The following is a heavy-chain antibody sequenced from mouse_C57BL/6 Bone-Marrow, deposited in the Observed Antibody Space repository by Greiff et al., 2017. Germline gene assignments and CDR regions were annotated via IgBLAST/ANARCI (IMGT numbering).Heavy chain of an antibody. J-gene: IGHJ2*01. CDR2: IYPGSGST. D-gene: IGHD1-1*02. V-gene: IGHV1-55*01. CDR1: GYTFTSYW. Sequence: VQLQQPGAELVKPGASVKMSCKASGYTFTSYWITWVKQRPGQGLEWIGEIYPGSGSTNYNEKFKGKATLTVDTSSSTAYMQLRSLPSEDSAVFYCARNDYAAYYFDYWGQGTTLTVSS. CDR3: ARNDYAAYYFDY.